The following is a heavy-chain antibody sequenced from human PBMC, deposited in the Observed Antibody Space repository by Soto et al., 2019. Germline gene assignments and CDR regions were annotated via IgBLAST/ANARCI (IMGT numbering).Heavy chain of an antibody. CDR1: GFTVTTNY. J-gene: IGHJ4*02. V-gene: IGHV3-53*03. D-gene: IGHD2-2*01. CDR2: VYSGGST. Sequence: GGSLRLSCAASGFTVTTNYMSWVRQPPGKGLEWVSVVYSGGSTYYADSVKGRFTISRGGSENSVYLLMNSLKTEDTAVYYCARGGSTDWRYFDSWGQGTLVTVSS. CDR3: ARGGSTDWRYFDS.